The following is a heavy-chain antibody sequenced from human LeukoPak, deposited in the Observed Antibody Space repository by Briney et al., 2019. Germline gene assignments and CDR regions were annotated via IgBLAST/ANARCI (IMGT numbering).Heavy chain of an antibody. V-gene: IGHV4-39*01. Sequence: SETLSLTCTVSGGSISSSSYYWGWIRQSPGTGLEWIGSIYYSGSTYYNPSLKSRVTISVDTSKNQFSLKLSSVTAADTAVYYCARLRGLGPSDAFDIWGQGTMVTVSS. CDR2: IYYSGST. CDR3: ARLRGLGPSDAFDI. CDR1: GGSISSSSYY. D-gene: IGHD2-15*01. J-gene: IGHJ3*02.